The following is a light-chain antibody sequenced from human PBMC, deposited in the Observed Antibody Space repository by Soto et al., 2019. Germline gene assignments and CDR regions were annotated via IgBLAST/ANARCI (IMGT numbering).Light chain of an antibody. V-gene: IGLV6-57*01. CDR1: SGNIASNY. J-gene: IGLJ3*02. CDR2: EDN. Sequence: NFMLTQPHSVSESPGKTVTISCTRSSGNIASNYVQWYQQRPGSSPTTVIYEDNQRPSGVPDRFSGSIDSSSNSASLTISGLKTEDEADYYCQSYDSSNFWVFGGGTKVTVL. CDR3: QSYDSSNFWV.